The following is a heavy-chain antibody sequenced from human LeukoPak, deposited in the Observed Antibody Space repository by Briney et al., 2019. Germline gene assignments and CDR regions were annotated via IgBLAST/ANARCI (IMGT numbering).Heavy chain of an antibody. CDR3: ASNFNYYDSSGYYSPFDY. CDR1: GFTFSSYS. J-gene: IGHJ4*02. CDR2: ISSSSSYI. D-gene: IGHD3-22*01. V-gene: IGHV3-21*01. Sequence: PGGSLRLSCAASGFTFSSYSMNWVRQATGKGLEWVSSISSSSSYIYYADSVKGRFTISRDNAKNSLYLQMNSLRSEDTAVYYCASNFNYYDSSGYYSPFDYWGQGTLVTVSS.